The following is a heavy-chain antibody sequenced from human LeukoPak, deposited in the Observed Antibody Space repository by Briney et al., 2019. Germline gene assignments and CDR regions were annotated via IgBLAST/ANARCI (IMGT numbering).Heavy chain of an antibody. Sequence: GGSLRLSCAASGFTFSSYWMHWVRQAPGKGLVWVSRINSDGSSTSYADSVKGRFTISRDNAKNTLYLQMNSLRAEDAAVYYCARDSGYSSLFDYWGQGTLVTVSS. CDR1: GFTFSSYW. D-gene: IGHD6-13*01. CDR3: ARDSGYSSLFDY. J-gene: IGHJ4*02. CDR2: INSDGSST. V-gene: IGHV3-74*01.